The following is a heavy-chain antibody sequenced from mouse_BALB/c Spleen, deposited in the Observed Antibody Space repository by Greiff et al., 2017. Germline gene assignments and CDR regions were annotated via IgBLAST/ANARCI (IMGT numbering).Heavy chain of an antibody. CDR3: ARHGIGITTDYAMDY. CDR1: GFTFSSYT. D-gene: IGHD2-4*01. Sequence: EVQVVESGGGLVQPGGSLKLSCAASGFTFSSYTMSWVRQTPEKRLEWVAYISNGGGSTYYPDTVKGRFTISRDNAKNTLYLQMSSLKSEDTAMYYCARHGIGITTDYAMDYWGQGTSVTVSS. J-gene: IGHJ4*01. V-gene: IGHV5-12-2*01. CDR2: ISNGGGST.